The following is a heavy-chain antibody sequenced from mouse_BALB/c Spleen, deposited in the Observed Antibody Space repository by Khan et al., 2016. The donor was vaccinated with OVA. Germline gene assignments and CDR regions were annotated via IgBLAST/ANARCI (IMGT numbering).Heavy chain of an antibody. V-gene: IGHV3-6*02. J-gene: IGHJ3*01. CDR1: DYSITSGFY. Sequence: QLEESGPGLVKPSQSLSLTCSVTDYSITSGFYWNWIRQFPGNKLEWMGYISYDGSNNYNPSLKNRISITRDTSKNQFFLNLNSVTTEDTATYCCARGYAGYYFAYWGQGTLITVSA. D-gene: IGHD2-3*01. CDR3: ARGYAGYYFAY. CDR2: ISYDGSN.